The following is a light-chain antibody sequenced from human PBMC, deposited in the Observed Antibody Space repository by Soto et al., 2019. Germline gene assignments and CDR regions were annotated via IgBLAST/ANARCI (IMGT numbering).Light chain of an antibody. CDR2: AAS. J-gene: IGKJ4*01. CDR1: QDIRSY. V-gene: IGKV1-9*01. Sequence: ITLTHSLSSLCASLGDRXPIXNQASQDIRSYLAWYQQKPGKAPKLLIYAASSLQSGVPPRFSGRGSGTDFTLIISSLQPEDFATYYCQQLNSYPVTFGGGTKVDIK. CDR3: QQLNSYPVT.